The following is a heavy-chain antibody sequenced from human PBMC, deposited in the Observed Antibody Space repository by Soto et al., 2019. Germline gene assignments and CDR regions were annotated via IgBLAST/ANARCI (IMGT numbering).Heavy chain of an antibody. Sequence: PSETLSLTCTVSGCSISSYYWSWIRQPPGKGLEWIGYIYYSGSTNYNPSLKSRVTISVDTSKNQFSLKLSSVTAADTAVYYCARHSRDSSGYYHYYYYYYGMDVWGQGTTVTVSS. D-gene: IGHD3-22*01. CDR1: GCSISSYY. V-gene: IGHV4-59*08. CDR3: ARHSRDSSGYYHYYYYYYGMDV. J-gene: IGHJ6*02. CDR2: IYYSGST.